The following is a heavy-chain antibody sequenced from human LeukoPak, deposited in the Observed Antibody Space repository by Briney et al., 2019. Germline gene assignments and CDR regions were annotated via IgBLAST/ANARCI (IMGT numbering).Heavy chain of an antibody. CDR2: LWSDGHRR. CDR3: ARGEIKMLGYNDYYYAMDV. D-gene: IGHD5-24*01. CDR1: GFTVSGSQ. J-gene: IGHJ6*02. Sequence: GGSLRLSCAASGFTVSGSQMTWVRQAPGKGLEWVALLWSDGHRRYYADSVKGRCTISGDPSKNMLFLQVNSLRVEDTGVYYCARGEIKMLGYNDYYYAMDVWGQGTTVTVSS. V-gene: IGHV3-33*08.